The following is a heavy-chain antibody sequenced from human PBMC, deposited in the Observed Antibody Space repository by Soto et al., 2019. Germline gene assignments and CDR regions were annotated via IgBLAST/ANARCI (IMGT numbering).Heavy chain of an antibody. CDR2: ISGSGSTT. CDR1: GFTFSDYY. V-gene: IGHV3-11*01. D-gene: IGHD2-21*01. CDR3: ARYSLTYFEF. Sequence: QLHLEASGGGLVKPGGSLRLSFTASGFTFSDYYMSWIRQAPGKGLEWLAYISGSGSTTYYTDSVTVRFAISRDNARTSLYLKIHSLRVEDSAVYYCARYSLTYFEFCGQGTLVTVSS. J-gene: IGHJ4*02.